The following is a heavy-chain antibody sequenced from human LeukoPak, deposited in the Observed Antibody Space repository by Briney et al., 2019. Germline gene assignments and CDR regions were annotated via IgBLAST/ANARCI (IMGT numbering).Heavy chain of an antibody. D-gene: IGHD5-18*01. J-gene: IGHJ4*02. Sequence: PGGSLRLSCAASGFTFSSYVMSWVRQAPGKGLEWVSAISGSGGSTYYADSVKGRFTISRGNSKNTLYLQMNSLRAEDTAVYYCAKDWRRGYSYGFDYWGQGTLVTVSS. CDR2: ISGSGGST. CDR1: GFTFSSYV. CDR3: AKDWRRGYSYGFDY. V-gene: IGHV3-23*01.